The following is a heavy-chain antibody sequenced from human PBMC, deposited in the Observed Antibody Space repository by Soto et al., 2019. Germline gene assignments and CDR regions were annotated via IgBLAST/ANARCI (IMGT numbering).Heavy chain of an antibody. CDR3: ARARIQLWLLDY. CDR1: GYTFTGYY. Sequence: QVQLVQSGAEVKKPGASVKVSCKASGYTFTGYYMHWVRQAPGQGLEWMGWINPNSGGTNYAQKLQGRVTMTRDTSISTAYMELSRLRSDDTAVYYCARARIQLWLLDYWGQGTLVTVSS. CDR2: INPNSGGT. D-gene: IGHD5-18*01. J-gene: IGHJ4*02. V-gene: IGHV1-2*02.